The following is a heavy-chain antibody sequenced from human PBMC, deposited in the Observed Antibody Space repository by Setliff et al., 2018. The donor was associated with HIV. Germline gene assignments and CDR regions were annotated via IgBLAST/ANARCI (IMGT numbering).Heavy chain of an antibody. D-gene: IGHD3-16*01. CDR2: IYTSGST. CDR1: GGSISSYY. V-gene: IGHV4-4*09. Sequence: SETLSLTCTVSGGSISSYYWSWIRQPPGKGLEWIGYIYTSGSTNYNPSLKSRVTMSVDTSNNQFSLNLSSVTAADTAVYYCARRSPGGGYYMDVWGKGTTVTVSS. J-gene: IGHJ6*03. CDR3: ARRSPGGGYYMDV.